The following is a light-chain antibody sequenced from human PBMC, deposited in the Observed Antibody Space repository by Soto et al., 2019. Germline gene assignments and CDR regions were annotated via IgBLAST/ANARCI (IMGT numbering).Light chain of an antibody. Sequence: QPVLTQPPSASGTPGQRVTISCSGSSSNIGSNYVYWYQQLPGTVPQLLIYRNSERPSGVHDRFSGSKSGTSASLAISGLRSEDEADYYCAAWDDSLSGVVFGGGTKLTVL. CDR1: SSNIGSNY. V-gene: IGLV1-47*01. CDR3: AAWDDSLSGVV. CDR2: RNS. J-gene: IGLJ2*01.